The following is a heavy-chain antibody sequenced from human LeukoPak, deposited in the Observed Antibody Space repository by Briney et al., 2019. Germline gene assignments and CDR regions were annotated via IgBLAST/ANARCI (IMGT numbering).Heavy chain of an antibody. Sequence: SETLSLTCTVSGGSISSSSYYWGWIRQPPGKGLEWIGSIYYSGSTYYNPSLKSRVTISVDTSKNQFSLRLSSVTAADTAVYYCARVYRRDGLNFDGFDIWGQGTMVTVS. CDR3: ARVYRRDGLNFDGFDI. CDR2: IYYSGST. D-gene: IGHD5-24*01. J-gene: IGHJ3*02. CDR1: GGSISSSSYY. V-gene: IGHV4-39*01.